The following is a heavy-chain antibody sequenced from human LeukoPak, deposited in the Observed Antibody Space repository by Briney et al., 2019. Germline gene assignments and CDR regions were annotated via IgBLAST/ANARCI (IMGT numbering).Heavy chain of an antibody. CDR1: GFTFSSNV. CDR2: ISYDGSNK. Sequence: GRSLRLSCAASGFTFSSNVMHWVRLAPGKGLQWVAVISYDGSNKYYADSVKGRFTISRDNSKNTLYLQMNSLRAEDTAVYFCAREAVSYFYFDYWGQGTLVTVSS. CDR3: AREAVSYFYFDY. D-gene: IGHD1-26*01. V-gene: IGHV3-30*03. J-gene: IGHJ4*02.